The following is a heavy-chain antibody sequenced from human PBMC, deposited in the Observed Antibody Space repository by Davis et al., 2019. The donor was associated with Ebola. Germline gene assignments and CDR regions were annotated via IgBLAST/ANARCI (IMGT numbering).Heavy chain of an antibody. J-gene: IGHJ4*02. CDR3: ARGEGHYDY. CDR2: INTYNGNT. CDR1: GYTFSSYG. V-gene: IGHV1-18*01. Sequence: ASVKVSCKAFGYTFSSYGLCWVRQAPGQGLEWMGWINTYNGNTNYAESFQGRVTMTTDTSTSTAYVELRSLRDDDTAIYYCARGEGHYDYWGQGSPVTVSS.